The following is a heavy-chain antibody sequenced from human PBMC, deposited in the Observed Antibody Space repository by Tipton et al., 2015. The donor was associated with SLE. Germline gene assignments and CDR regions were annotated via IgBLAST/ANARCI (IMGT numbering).Heavy chain of an antibody. CDR3: ATVRIVEGLMTAFDI. J-gene: IGHJ3*02. Sequence: TLSLTCTVSGGSISSYYWSWIRQPAGKGLEWVGRIYSSGSTNDNPSLKSRVAISLDTSKNQFSLKLSSVTAADTAVYYCATVRIVEGLMTAFDIWGRGTMVTVSS. CDR2: IYSSGST. CDR1: GGSISSYY. V-gene: IGHV4-4*07. D-gene: IGHD1-26*01.